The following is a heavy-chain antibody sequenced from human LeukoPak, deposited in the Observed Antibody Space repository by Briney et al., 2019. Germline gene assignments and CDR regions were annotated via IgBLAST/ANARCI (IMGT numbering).Heavy chain of an antibody. V-gene: IGHV3-23*01. CDR1: GFTFSRSA. CDR3: PRPMSRTTFDAYDI. D-gene: IGHD2-2*01. J-gene: IGHJ3*02. CDR2: ISGSGGST. Sequence: GGSLRLSCAASGFTFSRSAMSWVRQAPGKGLEWVSVISGSGGSTYYADSVKGRFTISRDNSKNTVYLQMNNLRPEDTAMYYCPRPMSRTTFDAYDIWGQGTMVTVSS.